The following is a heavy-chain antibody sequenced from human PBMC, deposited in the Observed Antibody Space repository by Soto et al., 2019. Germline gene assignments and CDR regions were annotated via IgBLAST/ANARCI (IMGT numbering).Heavy chain of an antibody. Sequence: ITLKESGPTLVKPTQTLTLTCTFYGFSLNTSGVDVGWIRQPPGKALEWLALIYWDDDKLYSPSLKSRLTITKDTYKNEVVLTMTNMDPVDTATYYCAQTVATSALYAFDIWGQVTMVTVSS. CDR3: AQTVATSALYAFDI. V-gene: IGHV2-5*02. D-gene: IGHD5-12*01. CDR2: IYWDDDK. J-gene: IGHJ3*02. CDR1: GFSLNTSGVD.